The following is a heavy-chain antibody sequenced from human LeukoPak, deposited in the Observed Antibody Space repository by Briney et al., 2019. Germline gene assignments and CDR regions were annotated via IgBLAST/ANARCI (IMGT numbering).Heavy chain of an antibody. CDR1: GFTFSSYW. J-gene: IGHJ4*02. D-gene: IGHD6-6*01. CDR3: ARRGSSPDSCYFDY. Sequence: GGSLRLSCAASGFTFSSYWMSWVRQAPGKGLEWVANIKQDGSEKYYVDSVKGRFTISRDNAKNSLYLQMNSLRAEDTAVYYCARRGSSPDSCYFDYWGQGTLVTVSS. V-gene: IGHV3-7*01. CDR2: IKQDGSEK.